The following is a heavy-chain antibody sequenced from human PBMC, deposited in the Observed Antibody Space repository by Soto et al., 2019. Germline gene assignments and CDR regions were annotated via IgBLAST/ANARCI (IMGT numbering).Heavy chain of an antibody. CDR2: IYYSGST. J-gene: IGHJ6*03. CDR3: ARGGGDYAGYYYMDV. CDR1: GGSISSGGYY. D-gene: IGHD4-17*01. V-gene: IGHV4-31*03. Sequence: PSETLSLTCTVSGGSISSGGYYWSWIRQHPGKGLEWIGYIYYSGSTYYNPSLKSRVTISVDTSKDQFSLKLSSVTAADTAVYYCARGGGDYAGYYYMDVWGKGTTVTVSS.